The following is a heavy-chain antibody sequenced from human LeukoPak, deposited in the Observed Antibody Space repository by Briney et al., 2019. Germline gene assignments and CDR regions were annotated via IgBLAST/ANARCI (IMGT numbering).Heavy chain of an antibody. CDR2: ISSTSSYI. D-gene: IGHD3-3*01. CDR1: GFTFSSYS. Sequence: GGSLRLSCAASGFTFSSYSMNWVRQAPGKGLEWVSSISSTSSYIFYADSVKGRFTISRDDAKNPLYLQMNSLRAEDTAVYYCARDIYDFWSGYPLDYWGQGTLVTVSS. V-gene: IGHV3-21*01. CDR3: ARDIYDFWSGYPLDY. J-gene: IGHJ4*02.